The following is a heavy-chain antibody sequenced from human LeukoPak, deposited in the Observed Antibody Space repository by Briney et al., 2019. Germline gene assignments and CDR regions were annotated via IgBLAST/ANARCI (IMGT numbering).Heavy chain of an antibody. Sequence: GGSLRLSCAASGFTFSSYAMHWVRQAPGKGLEWVAVISYDGSNKYYADSVKGRFTISRDNSKNTLYLQMNSLRAEDTAVYYCVGRFDYWGREPWSPSPQ. CDR3: VGRFDY. CDR2: ISYDGSNK. V-gene: IGHV3-30-3*01. J-gene: IGHJ4*02. CDR1: GFTFSSYA.